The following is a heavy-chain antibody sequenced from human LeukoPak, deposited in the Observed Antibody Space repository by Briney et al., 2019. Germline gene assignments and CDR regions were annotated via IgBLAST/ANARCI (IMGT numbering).Heavy chain of an antibody. CDR3: ARGRYCSGGSCSLTGYFDY. CDR2: IIPVLGRA. D-gene: IGHD2-15*01. CDR1: GDTFSSYT. J-gene: IGHJ4*02. Sequence: SVKVSCKASGDTFSSYTISWVRQAPGQGLEWMGRIIPVLGRANYAQKFQGRVTMTRDTSTSTVYMEMSSLRSEDTAVYYCARGRYCSGGSCSLTGYFDYWGQGTLVTVSS. V-gene: IGHV1-69*08.